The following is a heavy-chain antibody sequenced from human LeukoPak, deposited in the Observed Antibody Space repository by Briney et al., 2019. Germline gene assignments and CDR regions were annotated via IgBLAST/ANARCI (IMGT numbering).Heavy chain of an antibody. CDR3: ARCGTPNNYYGYGVDV. CDR1: GFTFSDYY. V-gene: IGHV3-11*03. CDR2: ISVSGSYT. Sequence: GGSLRLSCAASGFTFSDYYMSWIRHAPGKGLEWISYISVSGSYTNYADSVKGRFTISRDNAKNSLYLQMISLRAEDTAVYYCARCGTPNNYYGYGVDVWGQGTTVIVSS. J-gene: IGHJ6*02. D-gene: IGHD1-26*01.